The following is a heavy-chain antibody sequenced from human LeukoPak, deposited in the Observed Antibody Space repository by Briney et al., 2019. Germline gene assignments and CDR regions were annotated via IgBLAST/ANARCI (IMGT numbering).Heavy chain of an antibody. CDR1: GGSMSRYY. Sequence: SETLSLTCTVSGGSMSRYYWSWIRQSPVRGLEWIGYISSRGGTNYNPSLRGRVSLSVDTSKNQLSLKLSSVTAADTAVYYCARGVGYCSGGSCVDYWGQGTLVTVSS. J-gene: IGHJ4*02. V-gene: IGHV4-59*12. D-gene: IGHD2-15*01. CDR2: ISSRGGT. CDR3: ARGVGYCSGGSCVDY.